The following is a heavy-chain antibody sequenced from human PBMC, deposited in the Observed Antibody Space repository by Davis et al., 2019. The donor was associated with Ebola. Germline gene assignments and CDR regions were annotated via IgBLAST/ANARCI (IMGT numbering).Heavy chain of an antibody. D-gene: IGHD3-10*01. CDR1: AGSISSYY. Sequence: PSETLSLTCTVSAGSISSYYWSWIRQLPGKGLEWIGYIYYSGSTNYNPSLKSRVTISVDTSKDQFSLKLSSVTAADTAVYYCARGFLWCGELAAFDIWGQGTMVTVSS. CDR2: IYYSGST. J-gene: IGHJ3*02. CDR3: ARGFLWCGELAAFDI. V-gene: IGHV4-59*01.